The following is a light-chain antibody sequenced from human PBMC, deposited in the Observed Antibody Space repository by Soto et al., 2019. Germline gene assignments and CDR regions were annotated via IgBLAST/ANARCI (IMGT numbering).Light chain of an antibody. V-gene: IGKV3-20*01. CDR2: GAS. CDR3: QQYGSSPLT. Sequence: EIVFTQSPGTLSLSPGERATPSCRASQSVSSSYLARYQQKPGQAPRLLIYGASSRATGIPDRFSGSGSGTDFTLTISRLEPEDFAVYYCQQYGSSPLTFGGGTKVDIK. J-gene: IGKJ4*01. CDR1: QSVSSSY.